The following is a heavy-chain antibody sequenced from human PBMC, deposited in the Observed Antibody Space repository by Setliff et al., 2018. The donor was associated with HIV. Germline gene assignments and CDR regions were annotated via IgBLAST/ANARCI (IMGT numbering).Heavy chain of an antibody. J-gene: IGHJ5*02. CDR1: GGSFSGFY. CDR2: IKHGGSA. Sequence: NPSETLSLTCAVYGGSFSGFYWTWIRQPPGKGLEWIGEIKHGGSANYNPSLKCRVTISVGGSTNQSSLKTGSVTAADAAVYYCARGAYCGGACCSLTRFDPWGQGTLVTVSS. V-gene: IGHV4-34*01. CDR3: ARGAYCGGACCSLTRFDP. D-gene: IGHD2-21*01.